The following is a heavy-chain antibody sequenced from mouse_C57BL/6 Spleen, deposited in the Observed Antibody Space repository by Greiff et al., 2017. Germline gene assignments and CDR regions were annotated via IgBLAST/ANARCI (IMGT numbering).Heavy chain of an antibody. V-gene: IGHV1-84*01. CDR1: GYTFTDYY. D-gene: IGHD3-2*02. CDR2: LYPGSGNT. Sequence: QVQLQQSGPELVKPGASVKISCKASGYTFTDYYINWVKQRPGQGLEWIGWLYPGSGNTKYNEKFKGKATLTVDTSSSTAYMQLSSLTSEDSAVYFGARDGVYSSGYGYWGQGTTLTVSS. J-gene: IGHJ2*01. CDR3: ARDGVYSSGYGY.